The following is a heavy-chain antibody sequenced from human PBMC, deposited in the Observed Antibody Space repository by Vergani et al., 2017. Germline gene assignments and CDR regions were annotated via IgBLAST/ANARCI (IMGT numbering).Heavy chain of an antibody. V-gene: IGHV4-59*01. Sequence: QVQLQESGPGLVKPSETLSLTCTVSGAAIKDFYWSWFRQPPGKGLEWIGYVYYTGSTTYNPSLKSRVTISVDTSNNQFSLRMTSLTAADTAVYYCARTTSSSNLDYWGQGTLVTVSS. J-gene: IGHJ4*02. CDR2: VYYTGST. D-gene: IGHD6-6*01. CDR1: GAAIKDFY. CDR3: ARTTSSSNLDY.